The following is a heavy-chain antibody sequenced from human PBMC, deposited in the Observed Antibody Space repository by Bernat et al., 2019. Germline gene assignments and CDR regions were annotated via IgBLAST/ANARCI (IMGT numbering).Heavy chain of an antibody. CDR3: ARESSDVDTAMAPLLDSMGFDP. CDR2: IWYDGSNK. D-gene: IGHD5-18*01. CDR1: GFTFSSYG. Sequence: QVQLVESGGGVVQPGRSLRLSCAASGFTFSSYGLHWVRQAPGKGPVWEAVIWYDGSNKYYADFVKGRFTISRDNSKNTLYLQMNSLRAEDTAVYYCARESSDVDTAMAPLLDSMGFDPWGQGTLVTVAS. J-gene: IGHJ5*02. V-gene: IGHV3-33*01.